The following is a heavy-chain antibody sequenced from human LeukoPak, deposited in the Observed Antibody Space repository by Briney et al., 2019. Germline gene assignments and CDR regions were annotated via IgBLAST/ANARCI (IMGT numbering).Heavy chain of an antibody. D-gene: IGHD3-3*01. CDR2: VDPEDGEI. Sequence: ASVKVSCKVSGYTLTELSMHWVRQAPGKGLEWMGGVDPEDGEIIYAQKFQGRLTMTEDTSTDTVYMELSSLRSEDTAVYYCARILYDFWSGYPSSATFDYWGQGTLVTVSS. V-gene: IGHV1-24*01. CDR1: GYTLTELS. J-gene: IGHJ4*02. CDR3: ARILYDFWSGYPSSATFDY.